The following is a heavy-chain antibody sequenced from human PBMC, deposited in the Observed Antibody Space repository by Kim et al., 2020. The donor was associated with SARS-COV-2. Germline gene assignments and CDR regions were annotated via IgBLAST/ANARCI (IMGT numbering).Heavy chain of an antibody. D-gene: IGHD6-19*01. CDR1: GGSFSGYY. CDR2: INHSGST. J-gene: IGHJ6*02. Sequence: SETLSLTCAVYGGSFSGYYWSWIRQPPGKGLEWIGEINHSGSTNYNPSLKSRVTISVDTSKNQFSLKLSSVTAADTAVYYCARGHLYSSGGGEYYYYGMDVWGQGTTVTVSS. CDR3: ARGHLYSSGGGEYYYYGMDV. V-gene: IGHV4-34*01.